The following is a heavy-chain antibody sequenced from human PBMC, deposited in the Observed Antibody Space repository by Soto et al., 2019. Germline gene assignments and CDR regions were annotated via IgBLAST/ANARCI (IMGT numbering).Heavy chain of an antibody. Sequence: LGESLKISCKGSGYSFTSYWIGWVRQMPGKGLEWMGIIYPGDSDTRYSPSFQGQVTISADKSISTAYLQWSSLKASDTAMYYCARRGLRDGDSPDAFDFWGQGTMVTVSS. D-gene: IGHD2-21*02. CDR3: ARRGLRDGDSPDAFDF. CDR2: IYPGDSDT. J-gene: IGHJ3*01. CDR1: GYSFTSYW. V-gene: IGHV5-51*01.